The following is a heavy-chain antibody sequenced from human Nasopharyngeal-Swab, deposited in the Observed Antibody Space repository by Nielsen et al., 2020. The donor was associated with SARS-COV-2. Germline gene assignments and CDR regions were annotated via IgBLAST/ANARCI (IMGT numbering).Heavy chain of an antibody. V-gene: IGHV3-30*04. CDR1: GFTFSRFA. CDR2: MSYDGFEK. Sequence: GESLKISCTASGFTFSRFAMNWVRQSPGKGLEWVALMSYDGFEKYYADSVKGRFTISRDNSKNTLYLQLGSLRADDTAVYYCARDPRPLAAAGYLVAFDLWGQGTMVTVSS. D-gene: IGHD6-13*01. CDR3: ARDPRPLAAAGYLVAFDL. J-gene: IGHJ3*01.